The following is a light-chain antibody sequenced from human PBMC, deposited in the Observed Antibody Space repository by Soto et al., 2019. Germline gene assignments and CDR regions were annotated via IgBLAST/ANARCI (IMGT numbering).Light chain of an antibody. J-gene: IGKJ1*01. CDR3: LQYRSYSRT. CDR1: QSIGPW. Sequence: DIQMTQSPSALSASVGDRVTITCRASQSIGPWLAWFQQRPGKPPKLLISQTSYLESGVPSRFSGSGSGTEFTLTISSLQPDDFATYYCLQYRSYSRTFGQGTRVEVK. CDR2: QTS. V-gene: IGKV1-5*03.